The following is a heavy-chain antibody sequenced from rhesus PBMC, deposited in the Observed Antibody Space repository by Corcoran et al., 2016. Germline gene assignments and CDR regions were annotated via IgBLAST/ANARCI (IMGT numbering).Heavy chain of an antibody. D-gene: IGHD6-25*01. CDR2: ISSGWDNT. J-gene: IGHJ4*01. CDR3: ARDSGS. Sequence: EVQLVETGGGLVQPGGSLKLSCAASGFTFSSYGMNWVRQAPGKGLEWVSAISSGWDNTYYADSVKGLFTISRDNSKNTLSMQMNSLRAEDTAVYYCARDSGSWGQGVLVTVSS. CDR1: GFTFSSYG. V-gene: IGHV3S5*01.